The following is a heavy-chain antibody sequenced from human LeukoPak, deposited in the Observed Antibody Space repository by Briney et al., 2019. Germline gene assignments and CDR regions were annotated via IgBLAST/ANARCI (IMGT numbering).Heavy chain of an antibody. Sequence: ASVKVSCKASDYSFTNYGITWVRQAPGQGLEWMGWISAYNGHTNYAQKFQGRVSMTTDTSTSTAYMELRSLRSDDTAVYYCARVWRTSPYYVDYWGQGTLVTVSS. CDR1: DYSFTNYG. J-gene: IGHJ4*02. CDR2: ISAYNGHT. D-gene: IGHD3-16*01. CDR3: ARVWRTSPYYVDY. V-gene: IGHV1-18*01.